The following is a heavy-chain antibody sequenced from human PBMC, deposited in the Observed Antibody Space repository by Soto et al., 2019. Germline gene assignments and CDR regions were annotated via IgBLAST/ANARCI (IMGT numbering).Heavy chain of an antibody. Sequence: EVRLLESGGGLVQPGGSLTLSCATSGFTFNNYSMSWVRQAPGKGLEWVSSINRGGGPYYADSVKGRFTIARDYSKNMLYLRMNSLRDYDSAVYCCARADGLLPVTILGFWGQGNLVTVSS. V-gene: IGHV3-23*01. CDR2: INRGGGP. CDR1: GFTFNNYS. D-gene: IGHD5-18*01. CDR3: ARADGLLPVTILGF. J-gene: IGHJ4*02.